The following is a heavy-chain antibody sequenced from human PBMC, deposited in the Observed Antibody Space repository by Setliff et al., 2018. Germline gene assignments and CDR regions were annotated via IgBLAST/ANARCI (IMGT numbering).Heavy chain of an antibody. J-gene: IGHJ4*02. CDR3: AGGRRYDYGWDFDY. Sequence: SETLSLTCTVSGGSISSSSYYWGWIRQPPGKGLEWIGSIYYSGSTYYNPSLKSRVTISVDTSKNQFSLKLSSVTAADTAVYYCAGGRRYDYGWDFDYWGQGILVTVSS. V-gene: IGHV4-39*07. CDR2: IYYSGST. D-gene: IGHD4-17*01. CDR1: GGSISSSSYY.